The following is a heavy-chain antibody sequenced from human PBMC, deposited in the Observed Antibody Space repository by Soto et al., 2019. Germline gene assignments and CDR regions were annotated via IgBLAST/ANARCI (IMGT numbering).Heavy chain of an antibody. CDR1: GYTFTDYY. V-gene: IGHV1-2*02. CDR3: ARMGTTVKTFDI. D-gene: IGHD4-17*01. J-gene: IGHJ3*02. Sequence: QVQLVQSGAEVRKPGASVKVSCKASGYTFTDYYMHWVRQAPGQGLEWMGWINPKNGATNYAKKLQGRVTTTRDTSISTAYMELSRLSSDDTAVYYCARMGTTVKTFDIWGQGTVVTVSS. CDR2: INPKNGAT.